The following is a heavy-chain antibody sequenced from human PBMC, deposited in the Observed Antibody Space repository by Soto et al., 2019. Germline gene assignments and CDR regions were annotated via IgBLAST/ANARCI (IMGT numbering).Heavy chain of an antibody. Sequence: PGGSLRLSCAASGFTFSSYGMHWVRQAPGKGLEWVAVIWYDGSNKYYADSVKGRFTISRDNSKNTLYLQMNSLRAEDTAVYYCARGTYNWNYALDYWGQGTLVTVSS. CDR3: ARGTYNWNYALDY. CDR1: GFTFSSYG. J-gene: IGHJ4*02. CDR2: IWYDGSNK. D-gene: IGHD1-7*01. V-gene: IGHV3-33*01.